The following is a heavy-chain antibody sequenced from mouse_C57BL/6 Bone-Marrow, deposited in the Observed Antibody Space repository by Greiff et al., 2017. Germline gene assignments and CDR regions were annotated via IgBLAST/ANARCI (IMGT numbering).Heavy chain of an antibody. V-gene: IGHV5-12*01. D-gene: IGHD2-4*01. CDR1: GFTFSDYY. J-gene: IGHJ3*01. CDR2: ISNGGGST. Sequence: EVNLVESGGGLVQPGGSLKLSCAASGFTFSDYYMYWVRQTPEKRLEWVAYISNGGGSTYYPDTVKGRFTISRDNAKNTLYLQMSRLKSEDTAMYYCASGIYYDYAWFAYWGQGTLVTVSA. CDR3: ASGIYYDYAWFAY.